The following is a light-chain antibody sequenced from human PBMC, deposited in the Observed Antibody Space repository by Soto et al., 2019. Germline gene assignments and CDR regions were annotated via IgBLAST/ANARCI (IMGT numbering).Light chain of an antibody. V-gene: IGLV2-14*01. J-gene: IGLJ1*01. CDR2: EVT. CDR1: SSDVGGYDY. CDR3: SSFRSTSTLPYV. Sequence: QSALTQPASVSGSPGQSITISCTGTSSDVGGYDYVSWYQQHPGKAPKLMIFEVTNRPSGVSNRFSGSKSGHTASLTISGLRAEDEADYYCSSFRSTSTLPYVFGTGTKVTVL.